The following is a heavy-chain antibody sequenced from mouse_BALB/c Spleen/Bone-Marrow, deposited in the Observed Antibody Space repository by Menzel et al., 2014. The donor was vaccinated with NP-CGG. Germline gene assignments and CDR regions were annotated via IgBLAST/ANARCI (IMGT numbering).Heavy chain of an antibody. J-gene: IGHJ2*01. D-gene: IGHD1-2*01. Sequence: EVHLVESGGGLVKPGGSLKLSCAASGFTFSSYAMSWVRQTPEKRLERVASISSGGSTYYPDSVKGRFTISRDNARNILYLQMSSLRSEDTAMYYCARVNYYGSFDYWGQGTTLTVSS. CDR3: ARVNYYGSFDY. CDR1: GFTFSSYA. V-gene: IGHV5-6-5*01. CDR2: ISSGGST.